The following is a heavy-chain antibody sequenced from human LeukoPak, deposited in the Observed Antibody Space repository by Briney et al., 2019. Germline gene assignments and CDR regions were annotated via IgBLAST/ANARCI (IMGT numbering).Heavy chain of an antibody. CDR1: GGSISSYF. V-gene: IGHV4-4*07. CDR2: IYTSGST. Sequence: SETLSLTCTVSGGSISSYFWSWIRQPAGKGLEWIGRIYTSGSTNYNPSLKSRVTMSVGASKNQFSLKLSSVTAADTAVYYCASGPDTTMVNDYWGQGTLVTVSS. J-gene: IGHJ4*02. D-gene: IGHD5-18*01. CDR3: ASGPDTTMVNDY.